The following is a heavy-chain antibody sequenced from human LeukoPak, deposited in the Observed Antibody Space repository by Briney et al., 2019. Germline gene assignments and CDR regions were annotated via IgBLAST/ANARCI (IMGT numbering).Heavy chain of an antibody. J-gene: IGHJ3*02. CDR2: IYYSGST. V-gene: IGHV4-59*01. Sequence: SETLSLTCTVSGGSISSYYWSWIRQPPGKGLEWIGYIYYSGSTNYNPSLKSQVTISVDTSKNQFSLKLSSVTAADTAVYYCARRKLGYCSSTSCYATDAFDIWGQGTMVTVSS. CDR3: ARRKLGYCSSTSCYATDAFDI. D-gene: IGHD2-2*01. CDR1: GGSISSYY.